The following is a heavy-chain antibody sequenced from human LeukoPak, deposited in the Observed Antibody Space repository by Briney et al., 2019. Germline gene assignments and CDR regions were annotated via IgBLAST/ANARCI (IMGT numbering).Heavy chain of an antibody. J-gene: IGHJ4*02. V-gene: IGHV4-59*01. CDR2: IYDRGST. D-gene: IGHD3-22*01. CDR1: GGSISSYY. Sequence: SETLSLTCTVSGGSISSYYWSWIRQPPGKGLEWIGNIYDRGSTKYNPSLKSRVTLSVDTSKNQLSLKLTSVTAADTAVYYCARDSRGYYDTSGYFDYWGQGTLVTVSS. CDR3: ARDSRGYYDTSGYFDY.